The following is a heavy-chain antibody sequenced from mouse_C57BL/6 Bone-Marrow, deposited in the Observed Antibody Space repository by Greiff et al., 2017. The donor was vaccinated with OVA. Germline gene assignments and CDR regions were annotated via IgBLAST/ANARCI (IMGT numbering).Heavy chain of an antibody. CDR2: IYPRSGNT. J-gene: IGHJ1*03. V-gene: IGHV1-81*01. D-gene: IGHD2-12*01. Sequence: VQLQQSGAELARPGASVKLSCKASGYTFTSYGISWVKQRTGPGLEWIGEIYPRSGNTYYNEKFKGKATLTADKSSSTAYMELRSLTSEDSAVYFCARSPSYVRYFCVWGTGTTVTVSS. CDR1: GYTFTSYG. CDR3: ARSPSYVRYFCV.